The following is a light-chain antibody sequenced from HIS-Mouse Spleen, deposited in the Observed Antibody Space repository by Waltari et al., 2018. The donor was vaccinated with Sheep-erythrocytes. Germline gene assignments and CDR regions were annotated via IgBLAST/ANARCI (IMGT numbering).Light chain of an antibody. CDR1: SSDVGGYNY. CDR2: EVS. Sequence: QSALTQPPSASGSPGQSVTISCTGTSSDVGGYNYLSWYQQHPGKAPKLMIYEVSKRPSGVPDRFSGSKSGNTASLTVSGLQAEDEADYYCCSYAGSYNHVFATGTKVTVL. J-gene: IGLJ1*01. V-gene: IGLV2-8*01. CDR3: CSYAGSYNHV.